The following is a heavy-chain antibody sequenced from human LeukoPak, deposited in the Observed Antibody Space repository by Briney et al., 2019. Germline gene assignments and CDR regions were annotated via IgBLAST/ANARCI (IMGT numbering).Heavy chain of an antibody. D-gene: IGHD1-26*01. CDR3: ARVDFIVGATEAGWFDP. V-gene: IGHV3-23*01. J-gene: IGHJ5*02. CDR1: GFIFSNHG. CDR2: FTSYGAT. Sequence: HPGGSLRLSCAASGFIFSNHGMNWVRQAPGKGLEWISAFTSYGATHYADSVKGRFTVSRDNSKNTLYLQMNSLRAEDTAVYYCARVDFIVGATEAGWFDPWGQGTLVSVSS.